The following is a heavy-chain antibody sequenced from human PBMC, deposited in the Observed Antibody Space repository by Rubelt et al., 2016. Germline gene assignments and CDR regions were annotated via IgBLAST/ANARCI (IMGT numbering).Heavy chain of an antibody. CDR3: ARGWYSSGWRYYFDY. J-gene: IGHJ4*02. V-gene: IGHV4-34*01. D-gene: IGHD6-19*01. Sequence: QVQLQESGPGLLKPSETLSLTCAVYGGSVSGYYWSRIRQPPGKGLEWIGEINHSGSTNYNPSLKSRDTISVDTSKNHFSLKLGSVTAADTAVYYCARGWYSSGWRYYFDYWGQGTLVTVSS. CDR1: GGSVSGYY. CDR2: INHSGST.